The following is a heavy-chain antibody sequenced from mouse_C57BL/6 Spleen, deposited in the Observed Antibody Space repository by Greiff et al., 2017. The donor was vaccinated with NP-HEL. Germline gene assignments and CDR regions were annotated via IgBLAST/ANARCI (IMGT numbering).Heavy chain of an antibody. Sequence: ESGPGLVKPSQSLSLTCSVTGYSITSGYYWNRIRQFPGNKLEWMGYISYDGSNNYNPSLKNRISITRDTSKNQFFLKLNSVTTEDTATYYCARRGVYGNYGDWYFDVWGTGTTVTVSS. CDR1: GYSITSGYY. D-gene: IGHD2-1*01. CDR2: ISYDGSN. V-gene: IGHV3-6*01. CDR3: ARRGVYGNYGDWYFDV. J-gene: IGHJ1*03.